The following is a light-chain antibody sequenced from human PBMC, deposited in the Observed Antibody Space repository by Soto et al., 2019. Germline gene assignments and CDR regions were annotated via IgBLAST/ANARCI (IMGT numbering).Light chain of an antibody. CDR1: SSNIGAGYD. V-gene: IGLV1-40*01. J-gene: IGLJ3*02. Sequence: QSVLTQPPSVSGAPGQRVTISCTGSSSNIGAGYDVHWYQQLPGTAPKLLIYGHSNRPSGVPDRFSGSKSGTSASLAITGLRAEDEADYHCQSYDSSLSGWVFGGGTKLPVL. CDR2: GHS. CDR3: QSYDSSLSGWV.